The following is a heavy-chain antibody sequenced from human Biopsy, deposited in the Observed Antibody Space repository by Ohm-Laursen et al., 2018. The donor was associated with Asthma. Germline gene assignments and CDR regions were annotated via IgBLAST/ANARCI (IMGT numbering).Heavy chain of an antibody. D-gene: IGHD6-19*01. CDR1: GFSFFTYG. Sequence: LSLTCAASGFSFFTYGMSWVRRAPGKGLEWVAVISDGVHSTNYADSVRGRFTVSRDDSRDTLYLHLNSLTAEDTAVYFCARGGYCSGVTCFPFDRWGQGTRVSVSS. V-gene: IGHV3-23*01. CDR3: ARGGYCSGVTCFPFDR. J-gene: IGHJ4*02. CDR2: ISDGVHST.